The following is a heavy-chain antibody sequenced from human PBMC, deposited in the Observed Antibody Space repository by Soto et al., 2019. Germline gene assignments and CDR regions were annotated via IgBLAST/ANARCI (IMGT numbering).Heavy chain of an antibody. V-gene: IGHV4-59*01. J-gene: IGHJ4*02. Sequence: QVQLQESGPGLVKPSETLSLTCAVSGDSISSYYSMWIRQPPGKGLESIGYLYYRRSANYNPSLKSRVTLSVDTSTNQCSLTLSSMTAADTAVYYCALRSMAVVPEYWGQGTLVTVSS. CDR1: GDSISSYY. CDR2: LYYRRSA. D-gene: IGHD3-22*01. CDR3: ALRSMAVVPEY.